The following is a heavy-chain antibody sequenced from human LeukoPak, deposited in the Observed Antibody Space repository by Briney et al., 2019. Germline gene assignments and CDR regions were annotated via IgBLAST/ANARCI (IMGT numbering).Heavy chain of an antibody. J-gene: IGHJ4*02. D-gene: IGHD2-21*02. CDR3: ASVLYCGADCYSGRYFFDY. Sequence: ASVKVSCKAAGYTFTTYYMHWVRQAPGQGLEWMGTINPSGDSTSYAQKFQGRVTMTRDTSTSTVYMELSSLRSEDTAVYYCASVLYCGADCYSGRYFFDYWGQGTLVTVSS. V-gene: IGHV1-46*01. CDR1: GYTFTTYY. CDR2: INPSGDST.